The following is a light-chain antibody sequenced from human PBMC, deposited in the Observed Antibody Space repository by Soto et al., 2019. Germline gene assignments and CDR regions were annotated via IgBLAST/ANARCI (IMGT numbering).Light chain of an antibody. J-gene: IGLJ1*01. CDR3: CSYTSSSAYV. CDR1: SSVVGGYNY. V-gene: IGLV2-14*01. Sequence: QSVLTQAASVSGSPGQSITISCIGISSVVGGYNYVSWYQQHPGKAPKLMIYDVTNRPSGVSDRFSGSKSGNTASLTISGLQAEDEADYYCCSYTSSSAYVFGTGTKVTVL. CDR2: DVT.